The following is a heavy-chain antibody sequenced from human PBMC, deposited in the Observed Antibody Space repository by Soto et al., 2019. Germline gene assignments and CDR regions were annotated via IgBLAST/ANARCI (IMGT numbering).Heavy chain of an antibody. D-gene: IGHD2-2*01. CDR3: ARARYCSSTSCYLWWINPPPNWFDP. CDR2: TYYRSKWYN. V-gene: IGHV6-1*01. Sequence: SQALSRTYVISGDSVSSNSAAWNWIRQSPSRGLEWLGRTYYRSKWYNDYAVSVKSRITINPDTSKNQFSLQLNSVTPEDTAVYYCARARYCSSTSCYLWWINPPPNWFDPWGQGTLVTVSS. J-gene: IGHJ5*02. CDR1: GDSVSSNSAA.